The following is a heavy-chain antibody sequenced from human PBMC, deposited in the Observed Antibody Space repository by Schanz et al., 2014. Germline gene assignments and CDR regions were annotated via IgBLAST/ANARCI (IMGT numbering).Heavy chain of an antibody. D-gene: IGHD1-7*01. Sequence: QVHLVQSGAEVKKPGASVRVSCKVSGNNLSKLSMHWVRQAPGKGLEWMGGFDVEEAETLPAQRFQGRVTMTRDTSSTTAYMELNSLRSDDTAVYYCVRELSGGTFDYWGQGALVTVSS. CDR3: VRELSGGTFDY. J-gene: IGHJ4*02. CDR1: GNNLSKLS. CDR2: FDVEEAET. V-gene: IGHV1-24*01.